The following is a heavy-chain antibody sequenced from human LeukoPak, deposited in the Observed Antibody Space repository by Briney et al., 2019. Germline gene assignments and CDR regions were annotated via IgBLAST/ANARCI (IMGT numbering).Heavy chain of an antibody. J-gene: IGHJ5*01. Sequence: SVKVSCKTSGGTFSSSHISWVRQAPGQGLEWMGGIMPISGTANYAQKFQGRVTLTTDESTSTVYMELSNLRSEDTAVYYCATSNYYYDNSGYGPPYNWFDPWGQGTLVTVSS. CDR1: GGTFSSSH. V-gene: IGHV1-69*05. D-gene: IGHD3-22*01. CDR3: ATSNYYYDNSGYGPPYNWFDP. CDR2: IMPISGTA.